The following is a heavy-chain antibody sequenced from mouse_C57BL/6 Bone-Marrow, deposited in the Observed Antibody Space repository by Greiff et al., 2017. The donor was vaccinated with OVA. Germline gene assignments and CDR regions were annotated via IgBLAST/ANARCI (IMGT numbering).Heavy chain of an antibody. Sequence: VQLQQPGTELVKPGASVKLSCKASGYTFTSYWMHWVKQRPGQGLEWIGNINPSNGGTNYNEKFKSKATLTVDKSSSTDYMQLSSLTSEDSAVYYCARSYYGSQYYFDYWGQGTTLTVSS. V-gene: IGHV1-53*01. J-gene: IGHJ2*01. D-gene: IGHD1-1*01. CDR3: ARSYYGSQYYFDY. CDR1: GYTFTSYW. CDR2: INPSNGGT.